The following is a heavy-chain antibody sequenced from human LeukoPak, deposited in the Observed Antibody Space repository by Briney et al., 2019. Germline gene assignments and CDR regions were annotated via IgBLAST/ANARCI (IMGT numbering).Heavy chain of an antibody. V-gene: IGHV3-33*01. CDR3: AREIFGSGSYPDV. CDR1: GFSFDTYA. D-gene: IGHD3-10*01. J-gene: IGHJ4*02. CDR2: IWHDGSHE. Sequence: PGRSLRLSCAASGFSFDTYAMHWVRQAPGQGLEWVALIWHDGSHEFYSNSVRGQFTISRDNSKNTVYLHMNNLRPDDTAVYYCAREIFGSGSYPDVWGQGTLVTVSS.